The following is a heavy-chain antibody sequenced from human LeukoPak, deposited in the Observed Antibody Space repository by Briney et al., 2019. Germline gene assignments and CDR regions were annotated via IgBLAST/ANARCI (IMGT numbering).Heavy chain of an antibody. V-gene: IGHV4-59*01. CDR3: ARGVFSSSCYDY. CDR1: GGSINGYY. CDR2: VYYSGST. D-gene: IGHD6-13*01. J-gene: IGHJ4*02. Sequence: PSETLSLTCTVSGGSINGYYWSWIRQPPGKGLEWIGYVYYSGSTDYNPSLQSRVTLSVDTSKNQFSLKLTSVTAADTAVYYCARGVFSSSCYDYWGQGTLVTVSS.